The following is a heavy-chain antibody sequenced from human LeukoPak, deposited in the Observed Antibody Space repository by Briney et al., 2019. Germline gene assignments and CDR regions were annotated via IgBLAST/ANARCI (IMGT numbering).Heavy chain of an antibody. D-gene: IGHD3-22*01. CDR3: AREVGDYYDSSGSFGY. CDR1: GFTFRSHW. J-gene: IGHJ4*02. V-gene: IGHV3-74*01. CDR2: INSDGSRT. Sequence: GGSLRLSCAASGFTFRSHWMHWVRQGPGKGLVWVSRINSDGSRTIYADSVKGRFTISRDSAKNTLYLQMNSLRAEDTAVYYCAREVGDYYDSSGSFGYWGQGTLVTVSS.